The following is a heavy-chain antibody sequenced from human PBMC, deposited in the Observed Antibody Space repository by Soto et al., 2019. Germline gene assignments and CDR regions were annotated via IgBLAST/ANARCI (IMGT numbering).Heavy chain of an antibody. V-gene: IGHV3-23*01. Sequence: PAWSLRLCCAASGFTVCIYAMTWVRQAPGKGLEWVSAISYSGVSTYYADSVKGRFTISRDSSENTLSLQMNSLRVDDTAVYYCARTRGYSDYDLDYWGQGTLVTVSS. CDR1: GFTVCIYA. J-gene: IGHJ4*02. CDR3: ARTRGYSDYDLDY. CDR2: ISYSGVST. D-gene: IGHD5-12*01.